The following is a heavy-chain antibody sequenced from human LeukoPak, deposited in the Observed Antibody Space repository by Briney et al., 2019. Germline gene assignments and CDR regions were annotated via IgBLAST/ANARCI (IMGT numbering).Heavy chain of an antibody. J-gene: IGHJ5*02. CDR3: ARDLQDVVVVAATLGNWFDP. V-gene: IGHV4-4*07. D-gene: IGHD2-15*01. CDR1: GGSISSYY. CDR2: IYTSGST. Sequence: PSETLSLTCTVSGGSISSYYWSWIRQPAGKGLEWIGRIYTSGSTNYNPSLKSRVTMSVVTSKNQFSLKLSSVTAADTAVYYCARDLQDVVVVAATLGNWFDPWGQGTLVTVSS.